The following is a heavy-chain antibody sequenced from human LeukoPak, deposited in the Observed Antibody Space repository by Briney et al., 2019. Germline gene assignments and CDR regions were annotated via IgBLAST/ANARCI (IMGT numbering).Heavy chain of an antibody. CDR3: ARTVVTPHLFDY. Sequence: SETLSLTCAVYGGSFSGYYWSWIRQPPGKGLEWIGEINHSGSTNYNPSLKSRVTISVDTSKNQFSLKLSSVTAADTAVYYCARTVVTPHLFDYWGQGTLVTVSS. CDR1: GGSFSGYY. D-gene: IGHD4-23*01. J-gene: IGHJ4*02. CDR2: INHSGST. V-gene: IGHV4-34*01.